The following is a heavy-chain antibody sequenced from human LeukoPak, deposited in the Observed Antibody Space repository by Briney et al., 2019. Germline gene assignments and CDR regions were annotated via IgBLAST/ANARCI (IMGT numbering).Heavy chain of an antibody. J-gene: IGHJ3*02. V-gene: IGHV4-34*01. Sequence: KASETLSLTCAVYGGSFSGYYWSWIRQPPGKGLEWIGEINHSGSTNYNPSLKSRVTISVDTSKNQFSLKLSSVTAADTAVYYCARAAIRVRRAFDIWGQGTMVTVSS. D-gene: IGHD4-11*01. CDR3: ARAAIRVRRAFDI. CDR1: GGSFSGYY. CDR2: INHSGST.